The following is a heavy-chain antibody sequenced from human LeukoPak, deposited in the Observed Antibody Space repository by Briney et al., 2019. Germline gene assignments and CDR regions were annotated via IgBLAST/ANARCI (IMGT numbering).Heavy chain of an antibody. V-gene: IGHV4-59*01. CDR2: IYYSGST. CDR1: GGSISSYY. CDR3: ARERQLEGLYGDHDGDDAFDI. Sequence: SETLSLTCTVSGGSISSYYWSWIRQPPGKGLEWIGYIYYSGSTNYNPSLKSRVTISVDTSKNQFSLKLSSVTAADTAVYYCARERQLEGLYGDHDGDDAFDIWGQGTMVTVSS. D-gene: IGHD4-17*01. J-gene: IGHJ3*02.